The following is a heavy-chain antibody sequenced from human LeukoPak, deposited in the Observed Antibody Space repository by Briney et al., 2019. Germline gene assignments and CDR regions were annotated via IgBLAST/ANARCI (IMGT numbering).Heavy chain of an antibody. CDR3: ARGGLRVMVYKLYYMDV. D-gene: IGHD2-8*01. Sequence: ASVKVSCKASGYTFTSYYMHWVRQAPGQGLEWMGIINPSGGSTSYAQKFQGRVTMTRDTSISTAYMELTRLRSDDTAVYYCARGGLRVMVYKLYYMDVWGKGTTVTVSS. V-gene: IGHV1-46*01. J-gene: IGHJ6*03. CDR2: INPSGGST. CDR1: GYTFTSYY.